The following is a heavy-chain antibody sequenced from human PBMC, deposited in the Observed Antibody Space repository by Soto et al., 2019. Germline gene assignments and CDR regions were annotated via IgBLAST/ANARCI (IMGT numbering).Heavy chain of an antibody. V-gene: IGHV3-74*01. CDR2: INTDGSST. CDR3: ARERGAPLDY. D-gene: IGHD1-26*01. Sequence: PGGSLRLSCAASGFTFSSYWMHWVRQAPGKGLVWVSRINTDGSSTTYADSVKGRFTVSRDNAKNTLYLQMISLRVEDTAVYYCARERGAPLDYWGKGTVVTVYS. J-gene: IGHJ4*02. CDR1: GFTFSSYW.